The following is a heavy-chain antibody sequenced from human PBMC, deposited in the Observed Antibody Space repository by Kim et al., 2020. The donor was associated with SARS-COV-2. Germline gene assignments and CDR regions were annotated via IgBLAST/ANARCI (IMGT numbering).Heavy chain of an antibody. CDR3: ARDGLAAAGRSGFDY. CDR1: GFTFSSYE. D-gene: IGHD6-13*01. Sequence: GGSLRLSCAASGFTFSSYEMNWVRQAPGKGLEWVSYISSSGSTIYYADSVKGRFTISRDNAKNSLYLQMNSLRAEDTAVYYCARDGLAAAGRSGFDYWGQATLVTVSS. V-gene: IGHV3-48*03. J-gene: IGHJ4*02. CDR2: ISSSGSTI.